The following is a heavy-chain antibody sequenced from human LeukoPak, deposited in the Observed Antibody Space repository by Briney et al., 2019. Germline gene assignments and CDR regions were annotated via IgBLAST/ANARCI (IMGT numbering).Heavy chain of an antibody. V-gene: IGHV4-4*07. CDR2: IYTSGST. D-gene: IGHD3-22*01. J-gene: IGHJ4*02. CDR3: ARESEYYYDSSGYYGHFDY. Sequence: SETLSLTCTVSGGSISSYYWSWIRQPAGKGLEWIGRIYTSGSTNYNPSLKSRVTMSVDTSKNQFSLKLSSVTAADTAVYYCARESEYYYDSSGYYGHFDYWGQGTLVTVSS. CDR1: GGSISSYY.